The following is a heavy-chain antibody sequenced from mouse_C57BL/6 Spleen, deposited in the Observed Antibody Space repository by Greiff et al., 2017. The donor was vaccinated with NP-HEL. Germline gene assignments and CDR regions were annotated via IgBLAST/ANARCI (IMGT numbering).Heavy chain of an antibody. V-gene: IGHV1-82*01. CDR2: IYPGDGDT. CDR1: GYAFSSSW. CDR3: ARGYYDYDDAMDD. J-gene: IGHJ4*01. Sequence: QVQLKESGPELVKPGASVKISCKASGYAFSSSWMNWVKQRPGKGLEWIGRIYPGDGDTNYNGKFKGKATLTADKSSSTAYMQLSSLTSEDSAVYFCARGYYDYDDAMDDWGQGTSVTVSS. D-gene: IGHD2-4*01.